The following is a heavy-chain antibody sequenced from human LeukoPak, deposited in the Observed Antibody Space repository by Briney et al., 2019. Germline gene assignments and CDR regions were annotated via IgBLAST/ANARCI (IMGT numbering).Heavy chain of an antibody. CDR2: ISAYNGNT. V-gene: IGHV1-18*01. J-gene: IGHJ4*02. CDR1: GGTFSSYD. Sequence: EASVKVSCKASGGTFSSYDISWVRQAPGQGLEWMGWISAYNGNTNYAQKLQGRVTMTTDTSTSTAYMELRSLRSDDTAVYYCARKLGYCSGGSCYLCDYWGQGTLVTVSS. D-gene: IGHD2-15*01. CDR3: ARKLGYCSGGSCYLCDY.